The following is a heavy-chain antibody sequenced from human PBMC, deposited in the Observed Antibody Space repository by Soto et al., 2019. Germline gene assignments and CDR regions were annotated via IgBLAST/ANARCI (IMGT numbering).Heavy chain of an antibody. CDR2: ISGGGGRI. CDR1: GFTLSSYG. Sequence: VQLVESGGGVVQPGTSLRLSCAASGFTLSSYGMSWVRQAPGKGLEWVSTISGGGGRIYYADSVKGRFTISRDNSKNTLYMQMNSLRAEDTAVYYCAKRPASLVCFDYWGQGTLVTVSS. D-gene: IGHD2-2*01. V-gene: IGHV3-23*04. CDR3: AKRPASLVCFDY. J-gene: IGHJ4*02.